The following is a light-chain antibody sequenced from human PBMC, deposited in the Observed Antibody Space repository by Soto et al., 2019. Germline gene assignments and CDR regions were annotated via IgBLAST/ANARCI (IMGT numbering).Light chain of an antibody. J-gene: IGKJ5*01. CDR2: DAS. V-gene: IGKV3-11*01. Sequence: DIVLTQSPATLSLSPGERATLSCRASQTVGRSLAWDQQKPGQAPRLLISDASNRATGIPARFSGSGSGTDFTLTISSLESEDFAIYYCQQRYNWPLTFGQGTRLGIK. CDR3: QQRYNWPLT. CDR1: QTVGRS.